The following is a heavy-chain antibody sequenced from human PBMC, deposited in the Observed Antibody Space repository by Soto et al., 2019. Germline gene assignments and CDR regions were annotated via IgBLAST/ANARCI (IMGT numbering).Heavy chain of an antibody. CDR3: AKVGPGGGIAARVEY. Sequence: GGSLRLSCAASGFTFSSYAMSWVRQAPGKGLEWVSAISGSGGSTYYADSVKGRFTISRDNSKNTLYLQMNSLRAEDTAGYYCAKVGPGGGIAARVEYWGQGTLVTVSS. CDR2: ISGSGGST. J-gene: IGHJ4*02. V-gene: IGHV3-23*01. CDR1: GFTFSSYA. D-gene: IGHD6-6*01.